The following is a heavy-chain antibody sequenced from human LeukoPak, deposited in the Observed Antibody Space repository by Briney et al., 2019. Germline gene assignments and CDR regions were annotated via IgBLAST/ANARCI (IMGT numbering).Heavy chain of an antibody. D-gene: IGHD5-24*01. J-gene: IGHJ4*02. CDR1: GYTFSGFY. V-gene: IGHV1-2*02. Sequence: ASVRVSCKPSGYTFSGFYIHWVRQAPGQGLEWMGWITPSGGTNYPQKFQGRVAITWDTSITTAYMDLSRLTSDDTAVYYCARDRYGDGFAHLDYWGQGALVTVSS. CDR2: ITPSGGT. CDR3: ARDRYGDGFAHLDY.